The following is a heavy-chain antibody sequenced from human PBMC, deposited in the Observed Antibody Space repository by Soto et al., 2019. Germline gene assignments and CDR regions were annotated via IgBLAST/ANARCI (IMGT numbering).Heavy chain of an antibody. CDR2: ISAYNGNT. Sequence: ASVKVSCKASGYTFTSYGISWVRQAPGQGLEWMGWISAYNGNTNYAQKLQGRVTMTTDTSTSTAYMELRSLRSDDTAVCYCARDTIVGATTAGWFDPWGQGTLVTASS. CDR3: ARDTIVGATTAGWFDP. D-gene: IGHD1-26*01. V-gene: IGHV1-18*01. CDR1: GYTFTSYG. J-gene: IGHJ5*02.